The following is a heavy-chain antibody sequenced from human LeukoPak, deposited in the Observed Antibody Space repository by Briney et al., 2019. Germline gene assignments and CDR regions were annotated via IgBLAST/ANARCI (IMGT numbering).Heavy chain of an antibody. CDR3: ASQVFVAGTAMGHYPFGY. V-gene: IGHV6-1*01. CDR2: TYYRSKWYN. D-gene: IGHD6-19*01. Sequence: SQTLSLTCAISGDSVSSKSVAWNWIRQSPSRGLEWLGRTYYRSKWYNDYAVSVKSRITINPDTSKNQFSLHLNSVTPEDTAVYYCASQVFVAGTAMGHYPFGYWGQGTLVTVSS. J-gene: IGHJ4*02. CDR1: GDSVSSKSVA.